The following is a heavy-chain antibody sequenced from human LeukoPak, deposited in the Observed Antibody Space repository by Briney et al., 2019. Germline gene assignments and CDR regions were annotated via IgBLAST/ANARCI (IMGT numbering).Heavy chain of an antibody. Sequence: SETLSLTCAVYGGSFSGYYWSWIRQPPGKGLEWIGEINHSGSTNYNPSLKSRVTISVDTSKNQFSLKLSSVTAADTAVYYCAREHIVVVPAAISYGMDVWGQGTTVTVSS. D-gene: IGHD2-2*01. V-gene: IGHV4-34*01. CDR1: GGSFSGYY. CDR2: INHSGST. J-gene: IGHJ6*02. CDR3: AREHIVVVPAAISYGMDV.